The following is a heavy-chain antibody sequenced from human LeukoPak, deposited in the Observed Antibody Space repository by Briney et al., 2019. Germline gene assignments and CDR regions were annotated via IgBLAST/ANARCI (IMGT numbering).Heavy chain of an antibody. D-gene: IGHD2-2*01. J-gene: IGHJ4*02. V-gene: IGHV1-46*01. CDR3: ARTGRDGGGYCSSTSCLWDY. CDR2: INPSGGST. CDR1: GYTFTSYY. Sequence: GASVKVSCKASGYTFTSYYMHWVRQAPGQGHEWMGIINPSGGSTSYAQKFQGRVTMTRDMSTSTVYMELSSLRSEDTAVYYCARTGRDGGGYCSSTSCLWDYWGQGTLVTVSS.